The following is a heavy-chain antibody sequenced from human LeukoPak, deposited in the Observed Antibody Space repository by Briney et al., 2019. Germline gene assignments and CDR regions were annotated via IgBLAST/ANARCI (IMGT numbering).Heavy chain of an antibody. CDR2: INPNSGGT. CDR3: ARDFYGSGSAYKFDP. Sequence: ASVKVSCKASGYTFTGYYMHWVRQAPGQGLEWMGWINPNSGGTNYAQKFQGRVTMTRDTSISTAYMELSRLRSDDTAVYYFARDFYGSGSAYKFDPWGQGTLVTVSS. D-gene: IGHD3-10*01. CDR1: GYTFTGYY. V-gene: IGHV1-2*02. J-gene: IGHJ5*02.